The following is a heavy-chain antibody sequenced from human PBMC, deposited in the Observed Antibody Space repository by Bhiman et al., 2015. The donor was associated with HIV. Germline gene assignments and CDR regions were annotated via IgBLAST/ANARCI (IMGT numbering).Heavy chain of an antibody. V-gene: IGHV3-43*01. CDR1: GFTFDDYT. Sequence: EVQLVESGGVVVQPGGSLRLSCAASGFTFDDYTMHWVRQVPGKGLEWVSLITWDAGTTYYADSLKGRFTISRDNSKSTLYLHMNNLRPEDTSVYYCARPSGSYYEEFYFDHWGQGTLVTVSS. D-gene: IGHD1-26*01. CDR2: ITWDAGTT. J-gene: IGHJ4*02. CDR3: ARPSGSYYEEFYFDH.